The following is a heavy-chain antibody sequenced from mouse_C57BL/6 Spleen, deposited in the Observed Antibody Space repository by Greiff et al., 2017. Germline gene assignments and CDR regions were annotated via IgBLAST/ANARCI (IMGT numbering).Heavy chain of an antibody. V-gene: IGHV5-9*01. CDR2: ISGGGGNT. D-gene: IGHD1-1*01. CDR3: ARQDYYGSSVYIDY. CDR1: GFTFSSYT. Sequence: EVMLVESGGGLVKPGGSLKLSCAASGFTFSSYTMSWVRQTPEKRLEWVATISGGGGNTYYPDSVKGRFTISRDNAKNTLYLQMSSLRSEDTAFFYCARQDYYGSSVYIDYWGQGTTLTVSS. J-gene: IGHJ2*01.